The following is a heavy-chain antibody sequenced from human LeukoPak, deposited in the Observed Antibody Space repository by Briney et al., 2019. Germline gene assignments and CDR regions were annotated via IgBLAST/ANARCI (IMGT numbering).Heavy chain of an antibody. D-gene: IGHD3-22*01. V-gene: IGHV3-23*01. CDR3: ARGAQAIFGYYYDSSSAFDI. J-gene: IGHJ3*02. CDR1: GFTFSSYA. Sequence: PGGSLRLSCAASGFTFSSYAMSWVRQAPGKGLEWVSAISGSGGSTYYADSVKGRFTISRDNSKNTLYLQMNSLRAEDTAVYYSARGAQAIFGYYYDSSSAFDIWGQGTMVTVSS. CDR2: ISGSGGST.